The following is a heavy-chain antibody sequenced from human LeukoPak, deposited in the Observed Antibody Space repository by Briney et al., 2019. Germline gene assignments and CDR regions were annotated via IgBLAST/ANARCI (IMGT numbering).Heavy chain of an antibody. CDR2: INPSGGST. CDR3: ARDQDSGSYNWFDP. CDR1: XYTXXSYY. Sequence: SVXXSXXASXYTXXSYYXHXXRQAPGQGLEWMGIINPSGGSTSYAQKFQGRVTMTRDTSTSTVYMELSSLRSEDTAVYYCARDQDSGSYNWFDPWGQGTLVTVSS. J-gene: IGHJ5*02. V-gene: IGHV1-46*01. D-gene: IGHD1-26*01.